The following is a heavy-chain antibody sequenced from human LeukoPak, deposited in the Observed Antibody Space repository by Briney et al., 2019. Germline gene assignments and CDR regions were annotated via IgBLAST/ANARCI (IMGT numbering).Heavy chain of an antibody. V-gene: IGHV3-74*01. J-gene: IGHJ4*02. CDR1: GFTFSTYW. D-gene: IGHD5-18*01. Sequence: GGSLRLSCAASGFTFSTYWMHWVRQPPGKGLVWVSRINSDGSSTSYADSVKGRFTISRDNAKNTLYLQMNSLRVEDTALYYCARDAPGNTALDYWGPGTLVTVPS. CDR3: ARDAPGNTALDY. CDR2: INSDGSST.